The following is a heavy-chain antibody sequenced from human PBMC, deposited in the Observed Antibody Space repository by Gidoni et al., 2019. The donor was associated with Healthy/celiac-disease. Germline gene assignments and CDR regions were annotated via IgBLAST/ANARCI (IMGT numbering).Heavy chain of an antibody. Sequence: QVQLVQSGAEVKKPGASVKVSCKAPGYTFTSYAMHWVRQAHGQRLEWMGWINAGNGNTKYSLKFQGRVTITRDTSASTAYMELSSLRSEDTAVYYCARDFNWQGWQWLGFDYWGQGTLVTVSS. V-gene: IGHV1-3*01. J-gene: IGHJ4*02. CDR3: ARDFNWQGWQWLGFDY. D-gene: IGHD6-19*01. CDR2: INAGNGNT. CDR1: GYTFTSYA.